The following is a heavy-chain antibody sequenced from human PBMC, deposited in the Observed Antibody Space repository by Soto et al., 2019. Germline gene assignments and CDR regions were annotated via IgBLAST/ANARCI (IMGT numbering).Heavy chain of an antibody. D-gene: IGHD3-3*01. CDR3: ARARSTSTIFGVVIIYGMDV. J-gene: IGHJ6*02. Sequence: ELQLVETGGGLIQPGGSLRLSCAASGFGVSGNYLTWVRQAPGKGLEWVSVIYSGGSTYYADSVKGRFTISRDNSKNTLYLQMNSLRAEDTAVYYCARARSTSTIFGVVIIYGMDVWGQGTTVTVSS. CDR2: IYSGGST. CDR1: GFGVSGNY. V-gene: IGHV3-53*02.